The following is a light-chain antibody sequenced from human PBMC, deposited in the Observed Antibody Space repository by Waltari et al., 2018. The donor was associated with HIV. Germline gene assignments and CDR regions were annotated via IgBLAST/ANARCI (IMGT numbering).Light chain of an antibody. CDR1: NTHIGAGSD. Sequence: QSVLTQPPSVSGAPGQRVTISCTGSNTHIGAGSDLHLYQQVPGRAPKLLIYDNTNRPSGVPDRFSGYKSGTSAALAITGLQAVDETDYYCQSFDTSLSASVFGTGTRVTVL. J-gene: IGLJ1*01. V-gene: IGLV1-40*01. CDR3: QSFDTSLSASV. CDR2: DNT.